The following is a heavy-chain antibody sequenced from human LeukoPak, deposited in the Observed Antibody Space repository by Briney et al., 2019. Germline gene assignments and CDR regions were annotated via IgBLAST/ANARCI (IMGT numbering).Heavy chain of an antibody. V-gene: IGHV3-23*01. Sequence: PGGSLRLSCAASGFTFSSYGMSWVRQAPGKGLEWVSTISGSGDYTYYADSVKGRFTICRDNSKNTLYLQVNSLRAEDTAVYYCAKVPYGSGTRGGFDWWSQGTLVTVSS. CDR3: AKVPYGSGTRGGFDW. J-gene: IGHJ4*02. CDR2: ISGSGDYT. D-gene: IGHD3-10*01. CDR1: GFTFSSYG.